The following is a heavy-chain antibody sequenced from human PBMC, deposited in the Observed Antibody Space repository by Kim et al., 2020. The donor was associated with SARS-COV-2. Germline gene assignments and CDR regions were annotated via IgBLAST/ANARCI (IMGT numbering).Heavy chain of an antibody. CDR3: ASFAPLHGSGSPFDY. Sequence: PSLKSRVTISVDKSKNQFSLKLSSVTAADTAVYYCASFAPLHGSGSPFDYWGQGTLVTVSS. V-gene: IGHV4-4*02. D-gene: IGHD3-10*01. J-gene: IGHJ4*02.